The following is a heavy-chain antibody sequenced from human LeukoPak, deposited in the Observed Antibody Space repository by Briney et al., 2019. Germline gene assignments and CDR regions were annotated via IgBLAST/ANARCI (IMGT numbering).Heavy chain of an antibody. D-gene: IGHD3-22*01. Sequence: PSETLSLTCTVSGYSISSGYYWGWIRQPPGKGVEWIGSIYHSGSTYYNPSLKSRVTISVDTSKNQFSLKLSSVTAADTAVYYCARVTDYYDSSGYYYGQWGQGTLVTVSS. CDR3: ARVTDYYDSSGYYYGQ. CDR1: GYSISSGYY. J-gene: IGHJ4*02. V-gene: IGHV4-38-2*02. CDR2: IYHSGST.